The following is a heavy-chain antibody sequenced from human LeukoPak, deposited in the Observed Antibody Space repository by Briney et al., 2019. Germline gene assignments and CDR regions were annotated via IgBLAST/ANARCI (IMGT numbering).Heavy chain of an antibody. CDR2: INPKSGGT. D-gene: IGHD1-1*01. CDR3: SRGSITNWNWFDP. Sequence: ASVKVSCKASGYTFTNYGISWVRQAPGQGLEWVGWINPKSGGTNSAQKFQGRVTMTRDTSITTAYMELSRLTSDDTAVYYCSRGSITNWNWFDPWGQGTLVTVSS. CDR1: GYTFTNYG. V-gene: IGHV1-2*02. J-gene: IGHJ5*02.